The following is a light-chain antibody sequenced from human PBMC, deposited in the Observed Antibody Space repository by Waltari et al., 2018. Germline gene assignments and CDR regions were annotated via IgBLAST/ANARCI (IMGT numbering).Light chain of an antibody. J-gene: IGKJ1*01. CDR3: QQSDSTPRS. CDR1: QSISRY. CDR2: AAS. Sequence: DIQMTQSPSSPSASVGDRLTITCRASQSISRYLNLYQQKPGKDPKLLIYAASSLQSGVPSRFSGSGAGTGFTITSTSLQPEDLATCYWQQSDSTPRSFSQETKVESK. V-gene: IGKV1-39*01.